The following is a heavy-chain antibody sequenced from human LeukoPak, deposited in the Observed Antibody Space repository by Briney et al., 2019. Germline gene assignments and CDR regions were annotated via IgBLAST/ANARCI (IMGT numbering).Heavy chain of an antibody. V-gene: IGHV3-11*01. D-gene: IGHD3-22*01. CDR1: GFTFSDYY. Sequence: GGSLRLSCAASGFTFSDYYMSWIRQAPGKGLEWVSYISSSGSTIYYADSVKGRFTISRDNAKNSLYLQMNSLRAEDTAVYYCARVGYYDSSGYYYFDYWGQGTLVTVSS. CDR3: ARVGYYDSSGYYYFDY. J-gene: IGHJ4*02. CDR2: ISSSGSTI.